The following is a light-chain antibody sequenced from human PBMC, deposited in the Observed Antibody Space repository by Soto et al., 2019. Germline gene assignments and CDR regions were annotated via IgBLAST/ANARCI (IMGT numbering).Light chain of an antibody. J-gene: IGKJ1*01. Sequence: IQLTQSPSSLSASVGDRVTITCRASQGISSYLAWYQQKQGKSPKLLIYAASTLQSGVPSRFSGSGSGTDFTLTISSLQPEDFATYYCQQLNSYPLTFGQGTKVDIK. CDR1: QGISSY. CDR3: QQLNSYPLT. CDR2: AAS. V-gene: IGKV1-9*01.